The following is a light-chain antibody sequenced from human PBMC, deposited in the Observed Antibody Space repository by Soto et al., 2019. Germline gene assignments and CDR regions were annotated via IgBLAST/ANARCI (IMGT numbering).Light chain of an antibody. J-gene: IGLJ1*01. CDR3: CSYAGSYTHYV. CDR2: DVS. CDR1: SSDFGGYNY. V-gene: IGLV2-11*01. Sequence: QSVLTQPRSVSGSPGQSVTISCTGTSSDFGGYNYVSWYQQHPGKAPKLMIYDVSKRPPGVPDRFSGSKSGNTASLTISGLQAEDEADYYCCSYAGSYTHYVFGTGTKVTVL.